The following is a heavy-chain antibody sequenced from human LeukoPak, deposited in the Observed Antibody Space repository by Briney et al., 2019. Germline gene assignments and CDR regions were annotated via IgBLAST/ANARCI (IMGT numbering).Heavy chain of an antibody. CDR1: GYTFTSYY. Sequence: ASVKVSCKASGYTFTSYYMHWVRQAPGQGLEWMGIINPSGGSTSYAQKFQGRVTMTRDTSTSTVYMELSSLRSEDTAVYYCARAYYYDNRRFDAFDIRGQGTMVTVSS. V-gene: IGHV1-46*01. CDR3: ARAYYYDNRRFDAFDI. J-gene: IGHJ3*02. CDR2: INPSGGST. D-gene: IGHD3-22*01.